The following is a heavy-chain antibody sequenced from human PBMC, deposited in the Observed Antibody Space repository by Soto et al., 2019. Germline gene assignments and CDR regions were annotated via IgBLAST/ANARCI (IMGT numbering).Heavy chain of an antibody. V-gene: IGHV4-39*02. CDR1: GGSISSSSYY. Sequence: SETLSLTCTVSGGSISSSSYYWGWIRQPPGKGLEWIGSIYYSGSTYYNPSLKSRVTISVDTSKNQFSLKLSSVTAADTAVYYCARDKISGLFDYWGQGTLVTVSS. CDR2: IYYSGST. CDR3: ARDKISGLFDY. J-gene: IGHJ4*02.